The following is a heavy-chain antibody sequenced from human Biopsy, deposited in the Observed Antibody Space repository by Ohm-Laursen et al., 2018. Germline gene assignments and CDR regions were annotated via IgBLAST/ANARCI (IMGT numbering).Heavy chain of an antibody. Sequence: SSVKVSCKASGGTFTNYAISWVRQAPGQGLEWVGGIIPLFNTANYAQKFQCRVTITADKSTTTAYMELSSLRSEDTAIYYCARFPLGAYDSSGSYRAVENWHFDLWGRGTLVTVSS. D-gene: IGHD3-22*01. CDR3: ARFPLGAYDSSGSYRAVENWHFDL. V-gene: IGHV1-69*06. CDR2: IIPLFNTA. CDR1: GGTFTNYA. J-gene: IGHJ2*01.